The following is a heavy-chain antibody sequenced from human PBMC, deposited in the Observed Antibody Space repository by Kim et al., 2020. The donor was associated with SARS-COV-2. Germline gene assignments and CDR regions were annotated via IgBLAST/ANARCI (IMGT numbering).Heavy chain of an antibody. J-gene: IGHJ4*02. D-gene: IGHD4-17*01. CDR2: ITYSGATT. CDR1: GLTFSTYA. Sequence: GGSLRLPCAASGLTFSTYAMSWVRQAPGKGLEWLSTITYSGATTYYADSVKGRFTISRDNSKNTLYLQMNSLRAEDTAVYYCAKAMITVTTGDYWGQGTL. CDR3: AKAMITVTTGDY. V-gene: IGHV3-23*01.